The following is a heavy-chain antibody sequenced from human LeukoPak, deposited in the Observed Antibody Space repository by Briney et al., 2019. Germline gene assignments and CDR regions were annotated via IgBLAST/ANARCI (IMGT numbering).Heavy chain of an antibody. V-gene: IGHV1-58*02. J-gene: IGHJ4*02. D-gene: IGHD2-21*02. CDR2: IVVGSGNT. CDR1: GFTFSSSA. Sequence: GASVKVSCKASGFTFSSSAIQWVRQARGQRLEWVGWIVVGSGNTKYAQKLQERVTITRDMSTSTAYMELSSLRAEDTAVYYCAAEVYRGGDCSHFDYWGQGTLVTVPP. CDR3: AAEVYRGGDCSHFDY.